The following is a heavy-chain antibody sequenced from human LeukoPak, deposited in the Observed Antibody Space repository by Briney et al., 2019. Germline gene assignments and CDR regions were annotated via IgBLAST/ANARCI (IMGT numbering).Heavy chain of an antibody. CDR1: GGSFSGYY. V-gene: IGHV4-34*01. J-gene: IGHJ5*02. CDR3: ARVLGVVVPAAEHWFDP. Sequence: SETLSLTCAVYGGSFSGYYWSWLRQPPGKGLEWIGEINHSGSTNYNPSLKSRVTISVDTSRNQFSLKLSSVTAADTAVYYCARVLGVVVPAAEHWFDPWGQGTLVTVSS. D-gene: IGHD2-2*01. CDR2: INHSGST.